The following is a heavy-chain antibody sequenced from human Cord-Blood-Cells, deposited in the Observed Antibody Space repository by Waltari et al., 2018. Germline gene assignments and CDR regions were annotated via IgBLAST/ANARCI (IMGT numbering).Heavy chain of an antibody. D-gene: IGHD3-9*01. V-gene: IGHV4-59*01. CDR2: IYYSRST. Sequence: QVQLQESGPGLVKPSETLSLTCTVSGGSISSYYWSWIRQPPGKGLEWFGYIYYSRSTNYNPSLKSRVTISVDTSKNQFSLKLSSVTAADTAVYYCARGVLRYFDWLYYFDYWGQGTLVTVSS. J-gene: IGHJ4*02. CDR3: ARGVLRYFDWLYYFDY. CDR1: GGSISSYY.